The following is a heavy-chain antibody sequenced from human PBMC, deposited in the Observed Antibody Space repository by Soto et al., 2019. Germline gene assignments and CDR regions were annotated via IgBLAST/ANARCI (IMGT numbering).Heavy chain of an antibody. Sequence: ASVKVSCTASGYTFTSYDINWVRQATGQGLEWMGWMNPNSGNTGYAQKFQGRVTMTRNTSISTAYMELSSLRSEDTAVYYCARLPPNYGGNDYWGQGTLVTVSS. CDR3: ARLPPNYGGNDY. J-gene: IGHJ4*02. V-gene: IGHV1-8*01. CDR1: GYTFTSYD. CDR2: MNPNSGNT. D-gene: IGHD2-15*01.